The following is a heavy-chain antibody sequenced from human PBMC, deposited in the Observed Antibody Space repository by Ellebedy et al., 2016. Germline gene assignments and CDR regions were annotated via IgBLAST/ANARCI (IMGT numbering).Heavy chain of an antibody. J-gene: IGHJ6*02. CDR1: GGSFSGYY. CDR3: ARGGFGGVIVYYYYGMDV. CDR2: INHSGST. Sequence: GSLRLSXAVSGGSFSGYYWSWIRQPPGKGLEWIGEINHSGSTNYNPSLKSRVTISVDTSKNQFSLKLSSVTAADTAVYYCARGGFGGVIVYYYYGMDVWGQGTTVTVSS. V-gene: IGHV4-34*01. D-gene: IGHD3-16*02.